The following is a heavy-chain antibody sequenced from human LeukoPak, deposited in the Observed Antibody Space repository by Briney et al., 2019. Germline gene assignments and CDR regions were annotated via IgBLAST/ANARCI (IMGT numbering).Heavy chain of an antibody. CDR2: ISGSGGST. D-gene: IGHD2-2*01. J-gene: IGHJ4*02. Sequence: PGGSLRLSCAASGFTFSSYAMSWVRQAPGKGLEWVSAISGSGGSTYYADSVKGRFTISRDNSKNTLYLQMNSLRAEDTAVYYCAKDPLVVVPAAMQDYFDYWGQGTLVTVSS. CDR3: AKDPLVVVPAAMQDYFDY. V-gene: IGHV3-23*01. CDR1: GFTFSSYA.